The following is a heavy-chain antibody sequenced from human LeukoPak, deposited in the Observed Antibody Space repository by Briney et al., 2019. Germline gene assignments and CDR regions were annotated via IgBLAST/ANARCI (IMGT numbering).Heavy chain of an antibody. J-gene: IGHJ6*02. CDR2: IYYSGST. D-gene: IGHD3-10*01. CDR1: GGSFSSGGYY. Sequence: SETLSLTCTVSGGSFSSGGYYWSWIRQHPEKGLEWTGYIYYSGSTKYNPSLKGRVTISVDTSKNQFSLKLSSVTAADTAVYYCASLFGSGLYYYYGMDVWGQGTTVTVSS. V-gene: IGHV4-31*03. CDR3: ASLFGSGLYYYYGMDV.